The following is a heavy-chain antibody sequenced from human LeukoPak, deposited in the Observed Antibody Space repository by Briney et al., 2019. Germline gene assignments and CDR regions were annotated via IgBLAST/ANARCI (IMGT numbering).Heavy chain of an antibody. CDR1: GFTFSSYA. CDR3: ARDKLATVQNYFDY. V-gene: IGHV3-30-3*01. D-gene: IGHD5-12*01. Sequence: PGGSLRLSCAASGFTFSSYAMHWVRQAPGKGLEWVAVISYDGSNKYYADSVKGRFTISRDNSKNTLYLQMNSLRAEDTAVYYCARDKLATVQNYFDYWGQGTLDTVSS. CDR2: ISYDGSNK. J-gene: IGHJ4*02.